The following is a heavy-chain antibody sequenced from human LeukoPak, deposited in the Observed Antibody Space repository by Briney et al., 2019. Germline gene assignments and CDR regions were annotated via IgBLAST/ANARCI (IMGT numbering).Heavy chain of an antibody. D-gene: IGHD2-15*01. J-gene: IGHJ5*02. Sequence: PSETLSLTCTVSGFSISHGYYWGWVRQSPGKGLEWIGSIYHSGSTDYNPSLKSRVTISVDTSKNQFSLKLSSVTAADTAVYYCARRRYCSGGSCYSNWFDPWGQGTLVTVSS. CDR2: IYHSGST. CDR3: ARRRYCSGGSCYSNWFDP. V-gene: IGHV4-38-2*02. CDR1: GFSISHGYY.